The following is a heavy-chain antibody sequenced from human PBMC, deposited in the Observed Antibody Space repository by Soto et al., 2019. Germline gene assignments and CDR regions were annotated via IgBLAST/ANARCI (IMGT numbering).Heavy chain of an antibody. CDR2: ISDSGGST. J-gene: IGHJ4*02. CDR1: GFTFSSYV. D-gene: IGHD2-2*01. V-gene: IGHV3-23*01. Sequence: GGSLRLSCAASGFTFSSYVMSWFRQAPGKGLEWVSAISDSGGSTYYADSVKGRFTISRDNSKNTLYLQMSSLRAEDTAVYYCATPRYCSSTSCFTVAFDYWGQGTLVTVSS. CDR3: ATPRYCSSTSCFTVAFDY.